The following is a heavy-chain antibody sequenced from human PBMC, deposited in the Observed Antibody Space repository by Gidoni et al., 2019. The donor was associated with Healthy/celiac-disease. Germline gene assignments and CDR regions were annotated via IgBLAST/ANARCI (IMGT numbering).Heavy chain of an antibody. CDR3: ARADGRGFGELLGY. V-gene: IGHV4-61*02. Sequence: QVQLQESGPGLVKPSQTLSLTCTVSGGSISSGSYYWSWIRQPAGKGLEWIGRIYTSGSTNYNPSLKSRVTISVDTSKNQFSLKLSSVTAADTAVYYCARADGRGFGELLGYWGQGTLVTVSS. J-gene: IGHJ4*02. CDR2: IYTSGST. D-gene: IGHD3-10*01. CDR1: GGSISSGSYY.